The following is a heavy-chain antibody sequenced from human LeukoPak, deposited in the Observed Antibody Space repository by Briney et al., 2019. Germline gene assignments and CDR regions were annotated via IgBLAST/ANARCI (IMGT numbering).Heavy chain of an antibody. CDR2: ISGSGVHT. V-gene: IGHV3-23*01. CDR1: EITFSTYA. Sequence: GGSLRLSCVASEITFSTYAMSWVRQAPGKGLEWVSGISGSGVHTYCADSVKGRFTISRDNSKKTLNLQMNSLRAEDTAIYYCAKTGLKVPRSYFDYWGQGALVTVSS. D-gene: IGHD3-10*01. J-gene: IGHJ4*02. CDR3: AKTGLKVPRSYFDY.